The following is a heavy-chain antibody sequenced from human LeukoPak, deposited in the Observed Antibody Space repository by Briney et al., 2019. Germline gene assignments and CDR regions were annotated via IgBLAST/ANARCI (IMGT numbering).Heavy chain of an antibody. D-gene: IGHD4-17*01. V-gene: IGHV3-48*04. CDR2: ISSSRNSI. Sequence: PGGSLRLSCAASGFTFSSCSMNWVRQAPGKGLEWVSYISSSRNSIYYADSVKGRFTISRDNAKNSLCLQMNSLRAEDTAVYYCARAPTDDYGDYSFDYWGQGTLVTVSS. J-gene: IGHJ4*02. CDR3: ARAPTDDYGDYSFDY. CDR1: GFTFSSCS.